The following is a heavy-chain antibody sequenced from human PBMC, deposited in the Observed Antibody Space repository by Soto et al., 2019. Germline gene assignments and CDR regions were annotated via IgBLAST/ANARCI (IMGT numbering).Heavy chain of an antibody. Sequence: GGSLRLSCAASGFTFSSYAMSWVRQAPGKGLEWVSAISGSGGSTYYADSVKGRFTISRDNSKNTLYLQTNSLRAEDTAVYYCARGGGTILAPLPWGPGTLVTVSS. J-gene: IGHJ5*02. CDR3: ARGGGTILAPLP. D-gene: IGHD3-3*01. V-gene: IGHV3-23*01. CDR1: GFTFSSYA. CDR2: ISGSGGST.